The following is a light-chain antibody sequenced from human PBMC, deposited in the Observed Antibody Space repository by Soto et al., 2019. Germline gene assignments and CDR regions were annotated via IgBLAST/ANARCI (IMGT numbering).Light chain of an antibody. CDR2: KAS. J-gene: IGKJ1*01. V-gene: IGKV1-5*03. Sequence: DIQVTQSRSTLSGSVGDRVTITCRASQTISSWLAWYQQKPGKAPKLLIYKASTLKSGVLSRFSGSGSGTEFTLTISSLQPDDFATYYCQHYNSYSEAFGQGTKVDIK. CDR1: QTISSW. CDR3: QHYNSYSEA.